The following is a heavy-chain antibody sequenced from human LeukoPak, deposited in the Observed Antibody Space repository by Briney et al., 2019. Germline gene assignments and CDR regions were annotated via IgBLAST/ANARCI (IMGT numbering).Heavy chain of an antibody. D-gene: IGHD3-22*01. Sequence: PGGSLRLSCAASGFTFSSYWMSWVRQAPGKGLEWVGRIKSKTDGGTTDYAAPVKGRFTISRDDSKNTLYLQMNSLKIEDTAAYYCTTSLHYYDSSGYYYWGQGTLVTVSS. J-gene: IGHJ4*02. CDR1: GFTFSSYW. CDR2: IKSKTDGGTT. CDR3: TTSLHYYDSSGYYY. V-gene: IGHV3-15*01.